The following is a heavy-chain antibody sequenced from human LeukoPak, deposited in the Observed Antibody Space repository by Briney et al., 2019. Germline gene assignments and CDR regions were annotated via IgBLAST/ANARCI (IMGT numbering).Heavy chain of an antibody. CDR2: IDPSDSYT. J-gene: IGHJ4*02. CDR3: ATLSPPRGYSGYEYYFDY. Sequence: GESLKISCKGSGYSFTSYWIGWVRQMPGKGLEWMGRIDPSDSYTNYSPSFQGHVTISADKSISTAYLQWSSLKASDTAMYYCATLSPPRGYSGYEYYFDYWGQGTLVTVSS. V-gene: IGHV5-10-1*01. CDR1: GYSFTSYW. D-gene: IGHD5-12*01.